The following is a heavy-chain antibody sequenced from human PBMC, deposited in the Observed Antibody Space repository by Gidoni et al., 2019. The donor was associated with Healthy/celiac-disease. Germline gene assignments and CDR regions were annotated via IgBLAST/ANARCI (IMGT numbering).Heavy chain of an antibody. Sequence: QVQLQQWGAGLLKPSETLSLTCAVYGGSFSGYYWSWIRQPPGKGLEWIGEINHSGSTNYHPSLKIHVPISVDTSKNQFSLKLSSVPAADTAVYYCAREGGTEGQLVGGLDYWGQGTLVTVSS. CDR2: INHSGST. D-gene: IGHD6-6*01. V-gene: IGHV4-34*01. CDR1: GGSFSGYY. CDR3: AREGGTEGQLVGGLDY. J-gene: IGHJ4*02.